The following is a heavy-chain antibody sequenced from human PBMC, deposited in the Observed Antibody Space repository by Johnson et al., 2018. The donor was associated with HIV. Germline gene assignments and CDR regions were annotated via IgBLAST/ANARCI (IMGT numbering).Heavy chain of an antibody. CDR3: ARGGLGYQNIHDPFDV. CDR1: PFTFRSYA. Sequence: VQLVESGGGLVQPGGSLRLSCGASPFTFRSYAMNWVRQAPVKGLKWVSVITFSDGKGRFTISRDNAKNSLYLQTNSLRAEDTALYYCARGGLGYQNIHDPFDVWGQGTMVTVSS. D-gene: IGHD3-16*02. CDR2: ITFSDG. J-gene: IGHJ3*01. V-gene: IGHV3-23*04.